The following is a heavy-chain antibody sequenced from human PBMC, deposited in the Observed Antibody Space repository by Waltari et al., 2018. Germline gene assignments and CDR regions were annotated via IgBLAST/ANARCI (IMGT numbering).Heavy chain of an antibody. CDR2: ISYDGRNK. Sequence: QVQLVESGGGVVQPGRSLRLSCAASGFTFSSYAMHWVRQAPGKGLEWVAVISYDGRNKYYADSVKGLFTISRDNSKNTLYLQMNSLRAEDTAVYYCARDRGYCSGGSCYIPDYGMDVWGQGTTVTVSS. V-gene: IGHV3-30*04. J-gene: IGHJ6*02. D-gene: IGHD2-15*01. CDR3: ARDRGYCSGGSCYIPDYGMDV. CDR1: GFTFSSYA.